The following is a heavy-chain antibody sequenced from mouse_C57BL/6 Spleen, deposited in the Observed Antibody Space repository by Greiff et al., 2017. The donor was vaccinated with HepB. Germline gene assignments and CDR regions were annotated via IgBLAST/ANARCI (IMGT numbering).Heavy chain of an antibody. Sequence: EVQLQQSGPELVKPGASVKIPCKASGYTFTDYNMDWVKQSHGKSLEWIGDINPNNGGTIYNQKFKGKATLTVDKSSSRAYMELRSLTSEDTAVYYCARSRPYGYDVHFDCWGQGTTLTVSS. CDR1: GYTFTDYN. CDR2: INPNNGGT. V-gene: IGHV1-18*01. J-gene: IGHJ2*01. CDR3: ARSRPYGYDVHFDC. D-gene: IGHD2-2*01.